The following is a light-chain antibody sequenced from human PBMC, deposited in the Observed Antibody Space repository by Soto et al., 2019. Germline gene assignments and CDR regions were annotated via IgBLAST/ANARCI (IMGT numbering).Light chain of an antibody. CDR3: QQYGSSPQT. Sequence: EIVLTQSPGTLSLSPGERATLSCRASQSVSSSYLACYKQKPGQAPRLLIYGASSRATGIPDRFSGSGSGTDFTLTISRLEPEDFAVYYCQQYGSSPQTFGPGTKVHIK. CDR1: QSVSSSY. J-gene: IGKJ3*01. CDR2: GAS. V-gene: IGKV3-20*01.